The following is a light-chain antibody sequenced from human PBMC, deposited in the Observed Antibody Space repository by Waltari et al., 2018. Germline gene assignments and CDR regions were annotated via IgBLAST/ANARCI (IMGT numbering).Light chain of an antibody. V-gene: IGKV3-15*01. J-gene: IGKJ3*01. CDR1: QSVRSN. Sequence: EIVMTQSPATLSVSPGERATLSCRASQSVRSNLAWYQQKPGQAPRLLIYGASVRATDIPARCSGSGSGTEFSLTISSLQSEDFAIYYCQQYKIWPPGSFGPGTKVD. CDR2: GAS. CDR3: QQYKIWPPGS.